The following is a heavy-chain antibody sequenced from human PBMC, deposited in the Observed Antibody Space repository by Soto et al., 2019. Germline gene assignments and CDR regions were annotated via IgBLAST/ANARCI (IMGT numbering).Heavy chain of an antibody. CDR1: GFTFSSYS. D-gene: IGHD6-13*01. CDR3: ARGRGQKLFTFDS. J-gene: IGHJ5*01. Sequence: PGGSLRLSCAASGFTFSSYSMNWVRQAPGKGLEWVSYISSSSSTIYYADSVKGRFTTSRDNAKTSLYLQMNSLRAEDTAAYYCARGRGQKLFTFDSWGQGTLVTVSS. V-gene: IGHV3-48*01. CDR2: ISSSSSTI.